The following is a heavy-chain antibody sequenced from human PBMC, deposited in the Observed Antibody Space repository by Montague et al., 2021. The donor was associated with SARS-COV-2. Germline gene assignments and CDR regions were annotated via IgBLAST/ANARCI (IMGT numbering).Heavy chain of an antibody. D-gene: IGHD3-16*01. CDR1: GFTFSSYW. J-gene: IGHJ4*02. CDR3: VRDGGNWYYFDY. CDR2: IYASGST. V-gene: IGHV4-4*07. Sequence: LSLSWAASGFTFSSYWMSWVRQPAGKGLEWIGHIYASGSTNYSPSLRSRVRLSIDNPKNQFSLKLESLTAADTAVYYCVRDGGNWYYFDYWGQGALVTVSS.